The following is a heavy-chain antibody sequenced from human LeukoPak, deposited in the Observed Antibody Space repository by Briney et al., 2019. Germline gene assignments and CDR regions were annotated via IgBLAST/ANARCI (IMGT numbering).Heavy chain of an antibody. J-gene: IGHJ6*02. D-gene: IGHD4-11*01. CDR3: ANSPIPDYGNYGDYYYGMDV. CDR2: ISGSGGST. CDR1: GFTFSSYA. V-gene: IGHV3-23*01. Sequence: GGSLRLSCAASGFTFSSYAMSWVRQAPGKGLEWVSAISGSGGSTYYADSVKGRFTISRDNSKNTLYLQMNSLRAEDTAVYYCANSPIPDYGNYGDYYYGMDVWGQGTTVTVSS.